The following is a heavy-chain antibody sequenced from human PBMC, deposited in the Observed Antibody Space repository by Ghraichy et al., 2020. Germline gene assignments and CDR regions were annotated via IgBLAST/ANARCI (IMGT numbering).Heavy chain of an antibody. V-gene: IGHV4-34*01. CDR2: INHSGST. CDR3: AGQGPMASYYYYFGLDV. J-gene: IGHJ6*02. D-gene: IGHD3-10*01. CDR1: SGSFSGYY. Sequence: SETLSLTCAVYSGSFSGYYWSWIRQPPGKGLEWIGKINHSGSTTYNPSLKSRVTISVDTSKNQFSLKLSSVTAADTAVYYCAGQGPMASYYYYFGLDVWGQGTTVTVSS.